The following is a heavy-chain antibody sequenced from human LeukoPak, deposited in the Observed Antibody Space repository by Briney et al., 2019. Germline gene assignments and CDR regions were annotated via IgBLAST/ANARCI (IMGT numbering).Heavy chain of an antibody. CDR2: ISSSSSSYI. Sequence: PGGSLRLSCAASGFTFSSYIMNWVRQAPGQRLEWVSFISSSSSSYIYYAGSVKGRFTISRDNAKNSLYLQMNSLRVEDTAVYYCAREVEAFDIWGQGTMVTVSS. CDR1: GFTFSSYI. V-gene: IGHV3-21*01. D-gene: IGHD1-26*01. J-gene: IGHJ3*02. CDR3: AREVEAFDI.